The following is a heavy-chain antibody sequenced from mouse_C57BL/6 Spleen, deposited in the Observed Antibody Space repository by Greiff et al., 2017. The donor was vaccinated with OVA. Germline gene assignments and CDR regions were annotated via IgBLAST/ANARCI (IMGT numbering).Heavy chain of an antibody. CDR1: GYTFTSYW. CDR3: ARSYYYGSSPYAMDY. J-gene: IGHJ4*01. V-gene: IGHV1-50*01. D-gene: IGHD1-1*01. CDR2: IDPSDSYT. Sequence: QVHVKQPGAELVKPGASVKLSCKASGYTFTSYWMQWVKQRPGQGLEWIGEIDPSDSYTNYNQKFKGKATLTVDTSSSTAYMQLSSLTSEDSAVYYCARSYYYGSSPYAMDYWGQGTSVTVSS.